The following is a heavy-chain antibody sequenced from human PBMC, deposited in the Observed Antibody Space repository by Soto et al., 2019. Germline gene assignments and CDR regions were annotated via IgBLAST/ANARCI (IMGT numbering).Heavy chain of an antibody. CDR3: ARRSSDWFPYFDS. CDR2: INTGNGNT. D-gene: IGHD3-9*01. V-gene: IGHV1-3*04. CDR1: GYTFTSHA. J-gene: IGHJ4*02. Sequence: QVQLVQSGAEVKKPGASLTVSCKASGYTFTSHALHWVRQAPGQGLEWMGWINTGNGNTKYTQRFHCTATXTXDXXATTVYMDLRSLASEATAVYYCARRSSDWFPYFDSWGQGTLVTVSS.